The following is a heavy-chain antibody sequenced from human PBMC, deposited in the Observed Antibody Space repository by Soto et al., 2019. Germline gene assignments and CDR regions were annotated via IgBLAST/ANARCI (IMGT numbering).Heavy chain of an antibody. CDR3: ERLLGYCSGGSCYDY. V-gene: IGHV1-2*02. J-gene: IGHJ4*02. Sequence: QVQLVQSGAEVKKPGASVTVSCKASGYTFTGYYMHWVRQAPGQGLEWMGWINPNSGGTNYAQKFQGRVTMTRDTSISTDYMELSRLRSDDTAVYYCERLLGYCSGGSCYDYWGQGTLVTVSS. CDR1: GYTFTGYY. D-gene: IGHD2-15*01. CDR2: INPNSGGT.